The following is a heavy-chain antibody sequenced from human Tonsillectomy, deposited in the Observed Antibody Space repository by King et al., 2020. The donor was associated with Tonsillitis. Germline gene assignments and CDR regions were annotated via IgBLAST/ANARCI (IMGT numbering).Heavy chain of an antibody. V-gene: IGHV3-7*01. CDR1: GFTFSNYW. CDR2: IDQDGSEK. CDR3: TTFWSGYFDY. J-gene: IGHJ4*02. D-gene: IGHD3-3*01. Sequence: VQLVESGGGLVQPGGSLRLSCAASGFTFSNYWMSWVRQAPGKGLEWVANIDQDGSEKFYVDSVKGRFTISRDNAKNSLYLQMSSLRAEDTAVYFCTTFWSGYFDYWGQGTLVTVSS.